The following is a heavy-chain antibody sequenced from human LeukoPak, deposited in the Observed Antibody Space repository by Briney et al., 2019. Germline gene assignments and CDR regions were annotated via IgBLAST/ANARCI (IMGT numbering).Heavy chain of an antibody. Sequence: GGSLRLSCAASGFTFSSYAMSWVRQAPGKGLEWVSGISWNSGSIGYADSVKGRLTISRDNAKNSLYLQMNSLRAEDMALYYCAKVATRYYDSSGYYSHYFDYWGQGTLVTVSS. J-gene: IGHJ4*02. CDR2: ISWNSGSI. V-gene: IGHV3-9*03. CDR1: GFTFSSYA. D-gene: IGHD3-22*01. CDR3: AKVATRYYDSSGYYSHYFDY.